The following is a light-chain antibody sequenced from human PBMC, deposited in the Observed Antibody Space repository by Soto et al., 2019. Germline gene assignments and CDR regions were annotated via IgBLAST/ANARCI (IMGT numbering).Light chain of an antibody. V-gene: IGKV3-20*01. CDR1: QSVSSSY. CDR2: GTS. CDR3: QQYNNWPPIT. Sequence: EIVLTQSPGTLSLSPGERATLSCRASQSVSSSYLAWYQQKPGQALRLLIYGTSSRVTGIPDRFSGSGSGTDFTLTISSLQSEDFAVYYCQQYNNWPPITFGQGTRLEI. J-gene: IGKJ5*01.